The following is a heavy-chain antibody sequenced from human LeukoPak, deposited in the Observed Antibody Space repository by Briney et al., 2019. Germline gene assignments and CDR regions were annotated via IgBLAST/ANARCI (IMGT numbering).Heavy chain of an antibody. CDR2: INHSGST. J-gene: IGHJ6*03. V-gene: IGHV4-34*01. D-gene: IGHD6-13*01. CDR1: GGSFSGYY. CDR3: ARHPTQQLVRDYYYYMDV. Sequence: SETLSLTCAVYGGSFSGYYWSWIRQPPGKGLEWIGEINHSGSTNYNPSLKSRVTISVDTSKNQFSLKLSSVTAADTAVYYCARHPTQQLVRDYYYYMDVWGKGTTVTVSS.